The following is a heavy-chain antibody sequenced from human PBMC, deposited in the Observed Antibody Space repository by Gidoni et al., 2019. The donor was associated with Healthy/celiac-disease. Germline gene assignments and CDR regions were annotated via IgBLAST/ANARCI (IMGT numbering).Heavy chain of an antibody. V-gene: IGHV3-20*02. J-gene: IGHJ6*02. CDR1: GFTFADYC. Sequence: EVQLVESGGGVVRPGGSLRLFFAASGFTFADYCMSWVREAPGKGLEWVSGINWNGGSTGYADAVKGRFTISRDNAKNSLYLKMNSLRAEDTALYHCARSLRGYEDSDYYGMDVWGQGTTVTVSS. CDR3: ARSLRGYEDSDYYGMDV. D-gene: IGHD5-12*01. CDR2: INWNGGST.